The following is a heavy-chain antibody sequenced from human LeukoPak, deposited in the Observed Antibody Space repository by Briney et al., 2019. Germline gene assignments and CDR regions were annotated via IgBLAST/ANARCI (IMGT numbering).Heavy chain of an antibody. CDR3: ARVEVIGSTTYFDY. Sequence: PSETLSLTCTVSGGSISSGGNYWSWLRQLPGKGLEWIGYIYYVGNTNYNPSLKSRLSMSVDTSNNQFSLRLTSVTAADTAVYYCARVEVIGSTTYFDYWGQGAMVSVSS. CDR1: GGSISSGGNY. J-gene: IGHJ4*02. V-gene: IGHV4-31*03. CDR2: IYYVGNT. D-gene: IGHD3-16*02.